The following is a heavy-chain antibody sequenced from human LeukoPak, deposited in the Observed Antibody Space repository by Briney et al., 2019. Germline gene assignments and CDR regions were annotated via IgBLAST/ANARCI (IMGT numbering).Heavy chain of an antibody. CDR3: VLIGGYNEFDY. V-gene: IGHV1-46*01. J-gene: IGHJ4*02. CDR2: INPSGGST. D-gene: IGHD5-24*01. Sequence: ASVKVSCKASGYTFTSYYMRWVRQAPGQGLEWMGIINPSGGSTSYAQKFQGRVTMTRDTSTSTVYMELSSLRSEDTAVYYCVLIGGYNEFDYWGQGTLVTVSS. CDR1: GYTFTSYY.